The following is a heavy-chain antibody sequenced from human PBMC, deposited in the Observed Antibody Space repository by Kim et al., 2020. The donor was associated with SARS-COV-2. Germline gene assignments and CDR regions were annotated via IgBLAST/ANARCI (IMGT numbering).Heavy chain of an antibody. V-gene: IGHV3-30*03. J-gene: IGHJ3*02. Sequence: KGRFTISRDNSKNTLYLQMNSLRAEDTAVYYCVNYYDSSGYYKISDAFDIWGQGTMVTVSS. D-gene: IGHD3-22*01. CDR3: VNYYDSSGYYKISDAFDI.